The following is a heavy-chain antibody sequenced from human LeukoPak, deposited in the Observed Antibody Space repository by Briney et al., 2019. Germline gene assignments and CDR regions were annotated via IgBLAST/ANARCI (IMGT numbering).Heavy chain of an antibody. CDR3: ARGGGGSSRYLDGTSFFDY. Sequence: SQTLSLTCAISGDSVSSNSAAWNWIRQSPSRGLEWLGRTYYRSKWYNDYAVSVKSRITINPDTSKNQFSLQLNSVTPEDTAVYYCARGGGGSSRYLDGTSFFDYWGQGTLVTVSS. J-gene: IGHJ4*02. V-gene: IGHV6-1*01. CDR1: GDSVSSNSAA. CDR2: TYYRSKWYN. D-gene: IGHD6-13*01.